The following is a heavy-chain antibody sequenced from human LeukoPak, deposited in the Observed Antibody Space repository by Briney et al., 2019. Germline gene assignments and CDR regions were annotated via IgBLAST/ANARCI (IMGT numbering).Heavy chain of an antibody. D-gene: IGHD3-22*01. Sequence: PGGSLRLSCAASGFTFSSSTMNWVRQAPGKGLEWVSSISGGSIYIYYADSVKGRFTISRDNSKNTLYLQMNSLRAEDTAVYYCAKYSHDSSGSYDYWGQGTLVTVSS. CDR3: AKYSHDSSGSYDY. CDR1: GFTFSSST. CDR2: ISGGSIYI. J-gene: IGHJ4*02. V-gene: IGHV3-21*04.